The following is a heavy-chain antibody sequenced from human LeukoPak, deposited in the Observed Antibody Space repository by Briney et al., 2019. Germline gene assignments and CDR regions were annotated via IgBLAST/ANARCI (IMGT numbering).Heavy chain of an antibody. J-gene: IGHJ4*02. Sequence: SETPSLTCADHGGSFSGYYWSRIRQPPGKGLEWIGGINHSGSTNYKPSLKSRVTISVDTSKNQFSLKLSSVTAADTALYYCARDPTMLRTFDYWGQGTLVTVSS. D-gene: IGHD3-16*01. CDR1: GGSFSGYY. CDR2: INHSGST. CDR3: ARDPTMLRTFDY. V-gene: IGHV4-34*01.